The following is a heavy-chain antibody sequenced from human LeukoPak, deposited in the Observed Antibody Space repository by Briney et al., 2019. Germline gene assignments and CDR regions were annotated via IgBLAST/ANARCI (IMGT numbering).Heavy chain of an antibody. CDR3: TRDMGSYYGH. Sequence: SETLSLTCTGSGGSLSSYYGTWIRQPAGKGLEWIGRIYSSGNTNYNPSLKSRVSMSVDTSKNQFSLKLSSVTAADTAVYYCTRDMGSYYGHWGQGTLVTVSS. CDR2: IYSSGNT. CDR1: GGSLSSYY. J-gene: IGHJ4*02. D-gene: IGHD3-10*01. V-gene: IGHV4-4*07.